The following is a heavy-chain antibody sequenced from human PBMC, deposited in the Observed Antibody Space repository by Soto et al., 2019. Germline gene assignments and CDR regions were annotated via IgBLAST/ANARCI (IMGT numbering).Heavy chain of an antibody. D-gene: IGHD2-15*01. CDR3: ANGYCSGGSCYPPLYYFDY. CDR2: ISYDGSNK. J-gene: IGHJ4*02. V-gene: IGHV3-30*18. CDR1: GFTFSSYG. Sequence: GGSLRLSCAASGFTFSSYGMHWVRQAPGKGLEWVAVISYDGSNKHYADSVKGRFTISRDNSKNTLYLQMNSLRAEDTAVYYYANGYCSGGSCYPPLYYFDYWGQGTLVTVSS.